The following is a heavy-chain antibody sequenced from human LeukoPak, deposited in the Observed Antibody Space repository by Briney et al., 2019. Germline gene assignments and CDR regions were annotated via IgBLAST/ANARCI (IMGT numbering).Heavy chain of an antibody. V-gene: IGHV1-2*02. Sequence: ASVKVSCKASGYTFTDYYIHWVRQAPGQGLELMGWINPNSGVTNYAQKFQGRVTMTRDTSISTAYMELSGLRSDDTAFYYCAKTFSVSGPYNCFDPWGQGTLVTVSS. CDR1: GYTFTDYY. CDR2: INPNSGVT. D-gene: IGHD3-3*02. CDR3: AKTFSVSGPYNCFDP. J-gene: IGHJ5*02.